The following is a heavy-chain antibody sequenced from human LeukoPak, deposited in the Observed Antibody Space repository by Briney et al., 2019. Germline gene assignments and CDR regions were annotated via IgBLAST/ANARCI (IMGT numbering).Heavy chain of an antibody. CDR3: ASSLGVYYYYGMDV. CDR1: GYTFTGCY. CDR2: INPNSGGT. V-gene: IGHV1-2*06. Sequence: GASVKVSCKASGYTFTGCYMHWVRQAPGQGLEWMGRINPNSGGTNYAQKFQGRVTMTRDTSISTAYMELSRLRSDDTAVYYCASSLGVYYYYGMDVWGQGTTVTVSS. D-gene: IGHD3-10*01. J-gene: IGHJ6*02.